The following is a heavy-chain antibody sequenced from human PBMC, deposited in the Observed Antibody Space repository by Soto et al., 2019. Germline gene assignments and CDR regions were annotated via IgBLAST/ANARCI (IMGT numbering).Heavy chain of an antibody. V-gene: IGHV5-51*01. CDR3: ARLIPMVRGVIISGFDY. D-gene: IGHD3-10*01. CDR2: IYPGDSDT. J-gene: IGHJ4*02. Sequence: PGESLKISCKGSGYSFTSYWIGWVRQMPGKGLEWMGIIYPGDSDTRYSPSFQGQVTISADKSISTAYLQWSSLKASDTAMYYCARLIPMVRGVIISGFDYWGQGTLVTVSS. CDR1: GYSFTSYW.